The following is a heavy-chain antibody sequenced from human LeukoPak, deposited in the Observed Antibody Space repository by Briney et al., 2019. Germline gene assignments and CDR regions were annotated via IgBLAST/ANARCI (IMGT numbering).Heavy chain of an antibody. V-gene: IGHV4-38-2*02. Sequence: SETLSLTCNVSGYSISSGYFWGWVRQAPGKGLEWIGSIYQRATVHYNPSLKSRVTISLDTSRNHFSLNLRSMQASDTAVYYCARAFCVGECFVLHIFFDSWGQGTLVTVSS. D-gene: IGHD2-21*01. CDR3: ARAFCVGECFVLHIFFDS. CDR2: IYQRATV. CDR1: GYSISSGYF. J-gene: IGHJ4*02.